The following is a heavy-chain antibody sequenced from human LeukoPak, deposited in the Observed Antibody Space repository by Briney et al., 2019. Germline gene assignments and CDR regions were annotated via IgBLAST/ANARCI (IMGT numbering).Heavy chain of an antibody. CDR1: GYSFTSYW. V-gene: IGHV5-51*01. CDR3: ARSVYYDSSGYYLGHYYYYGMDV. Sequence: GESLKISCKGSGYSFTSYWIGWVRQMPGKGLEWMGIIYPGDSDTRYSPSFQGQVTTSADKSISTAYLQWSSLKASDTAMYYCARSVYYDSSGYYLGHYYYYGMDVWGQGTTVTVSS. D-gene: IGHD3-22*01. J-gene: IGHJ6*02. CDR2: IYPGDSDT.